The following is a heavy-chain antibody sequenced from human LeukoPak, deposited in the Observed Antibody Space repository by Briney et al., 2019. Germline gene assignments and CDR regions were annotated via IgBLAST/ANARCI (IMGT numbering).Heavy chain of an antibody. CDR3: ARDTPGVIITPDY. J-gene: IGHJ4*02. D-gene: IGHD3-22*01. CDR2: INGHGAII. Sequence: GGSLRLSCAASGFTFSSYEMLWIRQAPGKGLEWVSYINGHGAIIRYADSVRDRFTIPRDNAKNSVSLQMNSLRADDTAVYYCARDTPGVIITPDYWGQGTLVTVSS. CDR1: GFTFSSYE. V-gene: IGHV3-48*03.